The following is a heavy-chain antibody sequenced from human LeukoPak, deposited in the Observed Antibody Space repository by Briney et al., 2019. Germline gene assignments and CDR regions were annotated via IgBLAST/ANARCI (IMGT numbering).Heavy chain of an antibody. V-gene: IGHV4-34*01. CDR3: ARDPCTSINCPLRY. J-gene: IGHJ4*02. CDR1: GGSLSGYY. D-gene: IGHD2-2*01. Sequence: SETLSLTCAVTGGSLSGYYCAWIRQSPGKGLEWSGEINHSGRTNYNSSLENRVTISVDTSNNQFSLKLPSVTAADTAVYSCARDPCTSINCPLRYWAQGHLVTVSS. CDR2: INHSGRT.